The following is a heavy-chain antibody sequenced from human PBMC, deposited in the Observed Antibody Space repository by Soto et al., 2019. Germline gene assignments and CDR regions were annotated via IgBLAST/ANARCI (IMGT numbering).Heavy chain of an antibody. CDR1: GSSISSYY. D-gene: IGHD2-15*01. CDR3: ARLFPVVVAATGWFDP. V-gene: IGHV4-59*08. CDR2: IYYSGST. J-gene: IGHJ5*02. Sequence: PSETLSLTCTVSGSSISSYYWSWIRQPPGKGLEWIGYIYYSGSTNYNPSPKSRVTISVDTSKNQFSLKLSSVTAADTAVYYCARLFPVVVAATGWFDPWGQGTLVTVSS.